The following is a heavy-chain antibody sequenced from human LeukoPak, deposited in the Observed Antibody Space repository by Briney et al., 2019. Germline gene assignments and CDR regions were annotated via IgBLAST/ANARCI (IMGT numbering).Heavy chain of an antibody. Sequence: PGGSLRLSCAASGFTFSSYSMNWVRQAPGKGLEWVSSISSSSSYIYYADSVKGRFTISRDNAKNSLYLQMNSLRAEDTAVYYCARDHDSGSYSPSASYWGQGTLVTVSS. CDR3: ARDHDSGSYSPSASY. CDR2: ISSSSSYI. D-gene: IGHD1-26*01. J-gene: IGHJ4*02. V-gene: IGHV3-21*01. CDR1: GFTFSSYS.